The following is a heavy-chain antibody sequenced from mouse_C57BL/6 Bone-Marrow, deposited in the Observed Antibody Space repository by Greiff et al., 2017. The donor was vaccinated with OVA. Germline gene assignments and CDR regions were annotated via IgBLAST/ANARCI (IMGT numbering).Heavy chain of an antibody. CDR2: INPSNGGT. Sequence: VQLQQSGTELVKPGASVKLSCKASGYTFTSYWMHWVKQRPGQGLEWIGNINPSNGGTNYNEKFKSKATLTVDKSSSTAYMQLSSLTSEDSAVYYCARYGSMGYFYFDYWGQGTTLTVSS. CDR1: GYTFTSYW. D-gene: IGHD2-2*01. CDR3: ARYGSMGYFYFDY. V-gene: IGHV1-53*01. J-gene: IGHJ2*01.